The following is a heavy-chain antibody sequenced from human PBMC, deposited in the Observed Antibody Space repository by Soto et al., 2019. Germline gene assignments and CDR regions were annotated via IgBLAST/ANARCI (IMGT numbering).Heavy chain of an antibody. D-gene: IGHD3-10*01. CDR3: ARGGSGRDYYGMDV. J-gene: IGHJ6*02. CDR2: IYYSGST. CDR1: GGSISSGDYY. V-gene: IGHV4-30-4*01. Sequence: NPSETLSLTCTVSGGSISSGDYYWSWIRQPPGKGLEWIGYIYYSGSTYYNPSLKSRVTISVDTSKNQFSLKLSSVTAADTAVYYCARGGSGRDYYGMDVWGQGTTVTVSS.